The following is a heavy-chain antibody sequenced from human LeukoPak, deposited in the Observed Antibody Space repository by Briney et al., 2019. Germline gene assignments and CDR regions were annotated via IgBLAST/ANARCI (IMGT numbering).Heavy chain of an antibody. Sequence: PSETLSLTCTVSGGSISSYYWSWIRQPPGKGLEWIGEINHSGSTNYNPSLKSRVTISVDTSKNQFSLKLSSVTAADTAVYYCARGKTWSGYYVQSFLTFDYWGQGTLVTVSS. J-gene: IGHJ4*02. CDR3: ARGKTWSGYYVQSFLTFDY. V-gene: IGHV4-34*01. CDR2: INHSGST. D-gene: IGHD3-3*01. CDR1: GGSISSYY.